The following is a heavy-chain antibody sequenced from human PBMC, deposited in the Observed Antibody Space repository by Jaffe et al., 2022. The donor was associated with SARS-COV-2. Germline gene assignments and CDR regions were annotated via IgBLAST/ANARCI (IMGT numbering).Heavy chain of an antibody. Sequence: QLQLQESGPGLVKPSETLSLTCTVSGGSISSSSYYWGWIRQPPGKGLEWIGSIYYSGSTYYNPSLKSRVTISVDTSKNQFSLKLSSVTAADTAVYYCADIRDYYYYMDVWGKGTTVTVSS. V-gene: IGHV4-39*01. CDR3: ADIRDYYYYMDV. J-gene: IGHJ6*03. CDR2: IYYSGST. CDR1: GGSISSSSYY. D-gene: IGHD5-12*01.